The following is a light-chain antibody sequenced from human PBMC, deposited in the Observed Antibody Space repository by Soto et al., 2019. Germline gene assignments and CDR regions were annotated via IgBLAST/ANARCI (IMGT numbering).Light chain of an antibody. J-gene: IGKJ1*01. CDR3: HQYKTYWT. V-gene: IGKV1-5*03. CDR2: KAS. CDR1: QSISSW. Sequence: DIQMTQSPSTLSASVGDRLTITCRASQSISSWLAWYQQKPGKAPKLLIYKASSLQSGVPSRFSGSGSGTEFTLTISSLQPDDFATYYCHQYKTYWTFGHGTKVDIK.